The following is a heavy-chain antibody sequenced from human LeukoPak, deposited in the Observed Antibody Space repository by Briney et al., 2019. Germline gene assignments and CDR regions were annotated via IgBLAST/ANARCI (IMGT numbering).Heavy chain of an antibody. V-gene: IGHV3-23*01. CDR3: AKDGNWARFEN. CDR2: ITGSGGTT. D-gene: IGHD7-27*01. CDR1: GFAFSSYG. J-gene: IGHJ4*02. Sequence: GGSLRLSCAASGFAFSSYGMNWVRQAPGKGLEWVSGITGSGGTTYYADSVKGRFTISRDNSKNTLYLQMNSPRAEDTAAYYCAKDGNWARFENWGQGTLVTVSS.